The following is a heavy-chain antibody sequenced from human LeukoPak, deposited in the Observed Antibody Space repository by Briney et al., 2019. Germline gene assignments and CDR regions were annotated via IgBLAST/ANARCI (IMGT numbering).Heavy chain of an antibody. CDR2: INHSGST. V-gene: IGHV4-34*01. D-gene: IGHD3-10*01. J-gene: IGHJ4*02. CDR1: GGSFSGYY. Sequence: SETLSLTCAVYGGSFSGYYWSWIRQPPGKGLEWIGGINHSGSTNYNPSLKSRVTISVDTSKNQFSLKLSSVTAADTAVYYCARGPIGGRSYFDYWGQGTLVTVSS. CDR3: ARGPIGGRSYFDY.